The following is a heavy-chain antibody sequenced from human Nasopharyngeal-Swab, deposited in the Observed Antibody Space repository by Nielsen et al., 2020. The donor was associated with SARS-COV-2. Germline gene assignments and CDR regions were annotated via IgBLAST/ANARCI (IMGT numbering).Heavy chain of an antibody. J-gene: IGHJ4*02. V-gene: IGHV3-49*04. CDR2: IRSKAYGGTT. CDR3: TRGGYGDYGLYYFDY. D-gene: IGHD4-17*01. Sequence: GESLKISCTASGFTFGDYAMSWVRQAPGKGLEWVGFIRSKAYGGTTEYAASVKGRFIISRDDSKSIAYLQMNSLKTEDTAVYYCTRGGYGDYGLYYFDYWGQGTLVTVSS. CDR1: GFTFGDYA.